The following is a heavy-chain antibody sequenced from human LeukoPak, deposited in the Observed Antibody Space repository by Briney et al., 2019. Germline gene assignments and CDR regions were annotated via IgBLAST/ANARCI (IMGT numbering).Heavy chain of an antibody. CDR3: ARSWLEGDFDY. CDR1: GYPFTDYY. Sequence: ASVKVSCKASGYPFTDYYMHWVRQAPGQGLEWMGWINPSSGGTNYAQKFQGRVTMTRDTSISTAYMELSRLRSDDTAVYYCARSWLEGDFDYWGQGTLVTVSS. CDR2: INPSSGGT. V-gene: IGHV1-2*02. D-gene: IGHD3-22*01. J-gene: IGHJ4*02.